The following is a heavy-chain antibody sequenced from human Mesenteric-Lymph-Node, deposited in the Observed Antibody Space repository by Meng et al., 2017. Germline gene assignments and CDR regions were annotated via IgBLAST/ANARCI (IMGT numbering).Heavy chain of an antibody. CDR1: GGSISSSYW. V-gene: IGHV4-4*02. J-gene: IGHJ4*02. CDR3: ATQESRDGHNPY. D-gene: IGHD5-24*01. Sequence: QVQLQASGPGLVKPSQTLSLTCVVSGGSISSSYWWTWVRQSPGKGLEWIGEMYHSGTTNYNPSLKSRVTISMGKSNNQLSLKLNSVTAADTAVYYCATQESRDGHNPYWGQGTLVTVSS. CDR2: MYHSGTT.